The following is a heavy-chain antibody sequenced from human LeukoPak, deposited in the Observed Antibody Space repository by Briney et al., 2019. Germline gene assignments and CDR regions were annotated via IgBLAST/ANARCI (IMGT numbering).Heavy chain of an antibody. CDR1: GFTLYHYG. Sequence: GGSLRLSCAASGFTLYHYGMSWVRQAPGKRLEWVSSIHGGDGSGVTTFYADSVKGRFTISRDNSKNILYLQINSLRAEDTAVYYCATEHGSYGAFDIWGQGTMVTVSS. J-gene: IGHJ3*02. D-gene: IGHD1-26*01. CDR2: IHGGDGSGVTT. CDR3: ATEHGSYGAFDI. V-gene: IGHV3-23*01.